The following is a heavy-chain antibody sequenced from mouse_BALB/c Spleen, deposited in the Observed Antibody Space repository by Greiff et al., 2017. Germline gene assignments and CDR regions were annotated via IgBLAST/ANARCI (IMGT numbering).Heavy chain of an antibody. V-gene: IGHV1-9*01. CDR2: ILPGSGST. Sequence: VQLQQSGAELMKPGASVKISCKATGYTFSSYWIEWVKQRPGHGLEWIGEILPGSGSTNYNEKFKGKATFTADTSSNTAYMQLSSLTSEDSAVYYCARVFTTVVAFDYWGQGTTLTVSS. CDR3: ARVFTTVVAFDY. D-gene: IGHD1-1*01. CDR1: GYTFSSYW. J-gene: IGHJ2*01.